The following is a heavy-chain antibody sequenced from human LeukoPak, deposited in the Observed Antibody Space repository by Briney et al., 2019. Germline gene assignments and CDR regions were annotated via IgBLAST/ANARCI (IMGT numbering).Heavy chain of an antibody. Sequence: PSETLSLTCTVSGGSISSGSYYWSWIRQPPGKGLEWIGDIYYNGSTNYNPSLKSRVTISVDTSKNHFSLKLSSVTAADTAVYYCVREGTYGTQSYYYYYMNVWGKGTTVTVSS. CDR2: IYYNGST. J-gene: IGHJ6*03. CDR3: VREGTYGTQSYYYYYMNV. V-gene: IGHV4-61*03. CDR1: GGSISSGSYY. D-gene: IGHD1-1*01.